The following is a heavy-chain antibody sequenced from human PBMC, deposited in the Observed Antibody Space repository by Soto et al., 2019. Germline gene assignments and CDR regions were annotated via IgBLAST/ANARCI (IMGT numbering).Heavy chain of an antibody. D-gene: IGHD6-13*01. J-gene: IGHJ6*03. CDR1: GGSISSYY. Sequence: QVQLQESGPGLVKPSETLSLTCTVSGGSISSYYWSWIRQPPGKGLEWVWYIHYSGGTNYNPSLKSRVTISVATSKNHFYLKLSSVTAADTAVYYCARTLAAAGPDLPNKYQGTDYYYYMDVWGKGTTVTVSS. V-gene: IGHV4-59*01. CDR3: ARTLAAAGPDLPNKYQGTDYYYYMDV. CDR2: IHYSGGT.